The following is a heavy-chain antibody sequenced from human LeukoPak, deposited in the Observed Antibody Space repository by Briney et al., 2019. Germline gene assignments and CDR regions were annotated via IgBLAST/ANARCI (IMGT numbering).Heavy chain of an antibody. CDR2: INPSGGST. Sequence: ASVKVSCKASGYTFTSYYMHWVRQAPGQGLEWMGIINPSGGSTSYAQKLQGTVTLTRETSTSTVYMALSRLRSGDTAVYYCARDRDSSGFDYWGQGTLVTVSS. V-gene: IGHV1-46*01. CDR1: GYTFTSYY. J-gene: IGHJ4*02. D-gene: IGHD3-22*01. CDR3: ARDRDSSGFDY.